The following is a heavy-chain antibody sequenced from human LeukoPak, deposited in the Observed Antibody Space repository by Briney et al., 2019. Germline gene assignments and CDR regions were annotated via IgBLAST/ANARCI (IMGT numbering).Heavy chain of an antibody. CDR1: GGSISSYY. CDR3: ARGVGDILTDPDAFDI. V-gene: IGHV4-59*01. CDR2: IYYSGST. D-gene: IGHD3-9*01. Sequence: PSETLSLTCTVSGGSISSYYWSWIRQPPGKGLEWIGYIYYSGSTNYNPSLKSRVTISVDTSKNQFSLKLSSVTAADTAVYYCARGVGDILTDPDAFDIWGQGTMVTVSS. J-gene: IGHJ3*02.